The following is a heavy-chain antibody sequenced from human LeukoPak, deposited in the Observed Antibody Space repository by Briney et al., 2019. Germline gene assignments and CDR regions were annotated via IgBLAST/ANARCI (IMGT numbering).Heavy chain of an antibody. V-gene: IGHV3-23*01. J-gene: IGHJ6*02. Sequence: GGSLRLSCAASGFTFSSYAMTWVRQAPGKGLEWVSSISGSSINTYYADSVKGRFTISRDNSKNTLYLQMNSLRAEDTAVYYCARDMDVWGQGTTVTVSS. CDR3: ARDMDV. CDR1: GFTFSSYA. CDR2: ISGSSINT.